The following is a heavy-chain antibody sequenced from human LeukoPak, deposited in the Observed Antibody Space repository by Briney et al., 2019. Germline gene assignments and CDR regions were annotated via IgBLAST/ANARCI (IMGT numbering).Heavy chain of an antibody. CDR2: IFYVGDA. J-gene: IGHJ3*02. D-gene: IGHD1-26*01. V-gene: IGHV4-39*01. CDR1: GGSVSSSSYY. CDR3: ARSDSGRYAPFDI. Sequence: SETLSLTCTVSGGSVSSSSYYWGWIRQPPGKGLKWIGNIFYVGDAYYNPSLKSPVTISVDTSKNQFSLKLSSVTAADTAVYYCARSDSGRYAPFDIWGQGTMVTVSS.